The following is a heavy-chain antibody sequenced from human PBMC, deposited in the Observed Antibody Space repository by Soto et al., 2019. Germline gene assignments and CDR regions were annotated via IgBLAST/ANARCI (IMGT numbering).Heavy chain of an antibody. CDR2: ISGSGGST. CDR1: GFTFSTYA. Sequence: PGGSLRLSCAASGFTFSTYAMTWVRQAPGKGLEWVSGISGSGGSTYYADSEKGRFTISRDNSNNTLYLQVNSLRAEDTAVYYCAKGPHFDFWSGYSHYFDYWGQVTLVTVS. CDR3: AKGPHFDFWSGYSHYFDY. D-gene: IGHD3-3*01. V-gene: IGHV3-23*01. J-gene: IGHJ4*02.